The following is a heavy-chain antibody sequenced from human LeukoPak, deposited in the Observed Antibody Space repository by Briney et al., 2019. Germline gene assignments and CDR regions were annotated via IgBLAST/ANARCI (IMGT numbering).Heavy chain of an antibody. Sequence: PGGSLRLSCAASGFFFNTYWMHWVRQAPGKGLVWVSRINIDESKTSHADSVKGRFTISRDNAKNTLYLQMNGLRAEDTAVYYCAREGSLEYYFDYWGRGTLVTVSS. V-gene: IGHV3-74*01. CDR2: INIDESKT. J-gene: IGHJ4*02. D-gene: IGHD3-10*01. CDR3: AREGSLEYYFDY. CDR1: GFFFNTYW.